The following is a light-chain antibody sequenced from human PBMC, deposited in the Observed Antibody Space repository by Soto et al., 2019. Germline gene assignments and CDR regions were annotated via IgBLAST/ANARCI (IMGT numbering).Light chain of an antibody. CDR2: AAS. V-gene: IGKV1-39*01. CDR3: QQSYSNTWT. Sequence: DIQMTQSPSSLSASVGDRVTITCRASQSISSYLNWYQQKPGKAPKLLFYAASSLQSGVPSRFSGSGSGTDFTLTISSLQPEDFATYYCQQSYSNTWTFGQGTKVEIK. J-gene: IGKJ1*01. CDR1: QSISSY.